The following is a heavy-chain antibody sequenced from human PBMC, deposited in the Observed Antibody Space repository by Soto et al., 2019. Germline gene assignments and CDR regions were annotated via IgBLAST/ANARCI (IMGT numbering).Heavy chain of an antibody. CDR3: ARDGGYSSSHEYFQH. V-gene: IGHV1-69*08. CDR2: IIPILGIA. D-gene: IGHD6-13*01. Sequence: QVQLVQSGAEVKKPGSSVKVSCKASGGTFSSYTISWVRQAPGQGLEWMGRIIPILGIANYAQKFQGRVTITADKSTSTADMELSSLRSEDTAVYYCARDGGYSSSHEYFQHWGQGTLVTVSS. CDR1: GGTFSSYT. J-gene: IGHJ1*01.